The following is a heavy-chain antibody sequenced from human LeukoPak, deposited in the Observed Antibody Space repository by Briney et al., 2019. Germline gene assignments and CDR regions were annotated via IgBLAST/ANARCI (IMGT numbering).Heavy chain of an antibody. V-gene: IGHV3-30-3*01. D-gene: IGHD6-19*01. Sequence: PGGSLTLSCAVSGLTFSSNALHWVRQAPGKGLEWVAVISYDGSNKYHADYVKGRFTISRDNSKNTLYLQMNSLRAEDTGVYYCARGLGFSWYYFDYWGQGTLVTVSS. J-gene: IGHJ4*02. CDR3: ARGLGFSWYYFDY. CDR2: ISYDGSNK. CDR1: GLTFSSNA.